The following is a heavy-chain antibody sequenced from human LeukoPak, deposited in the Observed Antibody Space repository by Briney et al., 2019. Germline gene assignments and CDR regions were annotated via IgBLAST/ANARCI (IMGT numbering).Heavy chain of an antibody. CDR1: GGSISSSSYY. CDR2: IYYSGRT. J-gene: IGHJ4*02. V-gene: IGHV4-39*01. Sequence: KPSETLSLTCTASGGSISSSSYYWAWIRQPPGKGLEWIGSIYYSGRTFYNPSLKSRLTISADTSKNQFSLTLTSVNAADTAVYYCARRDIVATIDSWGQGTLVTVSS. CDR3: ARRDIVATIDS. D-gene: IGHD5-12*01.